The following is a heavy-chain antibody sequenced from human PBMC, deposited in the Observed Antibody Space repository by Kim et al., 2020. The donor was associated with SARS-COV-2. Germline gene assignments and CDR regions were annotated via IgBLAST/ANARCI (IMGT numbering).Heavy chain of an antibody. CDR2: AP. CDR3: ARDYGRSFDL. Sequence: APYLVDSVRGRFTISGDNAKNSLSLQMDSLRGEDTAVYYCARDYGRSFDLWGQGTLVTVSS. J-gene: IGHJ4*02. V-gene: IGHV3-7*01. D-gene: IGHD4-17*01.